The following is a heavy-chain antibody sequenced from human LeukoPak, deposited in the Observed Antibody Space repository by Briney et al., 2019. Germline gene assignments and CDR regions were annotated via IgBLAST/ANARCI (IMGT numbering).Heavy chain of an antibody. J-gene: IGHJ6*02. Sequence: SATLSLTCTVSGGSISSYYWSWIRQPPGKGLEWIGYLYNSGRTNYNPSHKSRVTISVDTSKKQNSLKLSSVTAADTAVYYCTKSDYYYYGMDVWGQGTTVTVSS. V-gene: IGHV4-59*08. CDR2: LYNSGRT. CDR3: TKSDYYYYGMDV. CDR1: GGSISSYY.